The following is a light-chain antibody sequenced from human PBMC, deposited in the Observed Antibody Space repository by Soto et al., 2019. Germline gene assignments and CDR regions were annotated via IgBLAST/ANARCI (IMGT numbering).Light chain of an antibody. CDR1: QTVNSRH. CDR3: QQCDGSRPAFT. CDR2: GAS. Sequence: ESLLTQSPGTLSLSPGERATLSCRASQTVNSRHLNWYQHKPGQAPRLLIYGASIRAAGIPDRFSGSRYGADFSLTITRLEPEDSAVDYCQQCDGSRPAFTFGQGTKLEI. V-gene: IGKV3-20*01. J-gene: IGKJ2*01.